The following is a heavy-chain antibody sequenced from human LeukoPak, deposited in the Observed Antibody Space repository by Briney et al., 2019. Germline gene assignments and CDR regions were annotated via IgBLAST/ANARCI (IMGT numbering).Heavy chain of an antibody. CDR3: ARDFRGGCYYMDV. Sequence: SETLSLTCTVSGYSISSGYYWGWIRQPPGKGLEWIGSIYHSGSTYYNPSLKSRVTISVDTSKNQFSLKLSSVTAADTAVYYCARDFRGGCYYMDVWGKGTTVTVSS. J-gene: IGHJ6*03. CDR2: IYHSGST. V-gene: IGHV4-38-2*02. D-gene: IGHD3-16*01. CDR1: GYSISSGYY.